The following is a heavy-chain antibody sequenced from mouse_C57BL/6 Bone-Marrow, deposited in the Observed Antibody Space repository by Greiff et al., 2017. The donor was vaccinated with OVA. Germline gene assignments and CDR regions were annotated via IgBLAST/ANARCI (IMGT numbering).Heavy chain of an antibody. CDR3: ARGWYLDY. J-gene: IGHJ2*01. D-gene: IGHD2-3*01. Sequence: VQLQESGAELVRPGTSVKMSCKASGYTFTNYWIGWAKQRPGHGLEWIGDIYPGGGYTNYNEKFKGKATLTADKSSSTAYMQFSSLTSEDSAIYYCARGWYLDYWGQGTTLTVSS. CDR1: GYTFTNYW. CDR2: IYPGGGYT. V-gene: IGHV1-63*01.